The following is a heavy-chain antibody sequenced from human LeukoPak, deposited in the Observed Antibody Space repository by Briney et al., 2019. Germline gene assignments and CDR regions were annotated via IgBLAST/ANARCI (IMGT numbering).Heavy chain of an antibody. Sequence: PSETLSLTCTISGGSISSANDFWGWVRQSPGEGLEWIGYIFYDGRAHYNPSLRSRLSMSIDVSKNQFSLSLGSVTAADTAIYYCAREVIIVGDSDAFDLWGHGTMVTVSS. D-gene: IGHD1-26*01. CDR2: IFYDGRA. CDR1: GGSISSANDF. CDR3: AREVIIVGDSDAFDL. J-gene: IGHJ3*01. V-gene: IGHV4-30-4*08.